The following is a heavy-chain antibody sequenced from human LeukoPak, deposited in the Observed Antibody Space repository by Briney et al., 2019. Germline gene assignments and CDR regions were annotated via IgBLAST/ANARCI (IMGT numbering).Heavy chain of an antibody. D-gene: IGHD6-19*01. CDR2: ISGSGGST. J-gene: IGHJ4*02. CDR1: EFTFSTYA. V-gene: IGHV3-23*01. Sequence: AGGSLRLSCSASEFTFSTYAMSWVRQAPGKGLEWVSAISGSGGSTSYADSVEGRFTISRDNSKNTLYLQMSSLRAEDTAVYYCAKRRLYSSGWYEFDSWGQGTLVTVSS. CDR3: AKRRLYSSGWYEFDS.